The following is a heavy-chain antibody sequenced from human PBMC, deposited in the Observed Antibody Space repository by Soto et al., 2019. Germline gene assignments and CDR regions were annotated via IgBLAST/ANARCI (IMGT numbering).Heavy chain of an antibody. D-gene: IGHD6-13*01. Sequence: QVQLQESGPGLVKPSGTLSLTCAVSGGSISSSNWWSWVRQPPGKGLEWIGEIYHSGSTNYNPSPKSPVPMFISKSKNQFSLMLSSVTAADTAVYYCARVPRAAAGTDWGQGTLVTVSS. CDR1: GGSISSSNW. J-gene: IGHJ4*02. V-gene: IGHV4-4*02. CDR3: ARVPRAAAGTD. CDR2: IYHSGST.